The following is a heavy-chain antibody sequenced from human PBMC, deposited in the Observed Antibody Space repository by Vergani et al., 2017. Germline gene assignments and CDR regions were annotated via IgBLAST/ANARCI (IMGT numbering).Heavy chain of an antibody. CDR1: GFTSSYYG. V-gene: IGHV3-30*03. Sequence: QVHLVESGGGVVQPGRSLRLSCVVSGFTSSYYGMHWVRQAPGKGLEWVAVISYDGTPKYYADSVKGRFTISRDNYKSTLYLQMNSLRTEDTAVYYCATKSCVTPGCQIGYFREWGQGTLVTVSS. J-gene: IGHJ1*01. CDR3: ATKSCVTPGCQIGYFRE. CDR2: ISYDGTPK. D-gene: IGHD6-13*01.